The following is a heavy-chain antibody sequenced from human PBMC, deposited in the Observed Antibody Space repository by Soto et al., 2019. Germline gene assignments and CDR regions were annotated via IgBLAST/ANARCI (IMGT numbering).Heavy chain of an antibody. J-gene: IGHJ6*02. D-gene: IGHD6-6*01. Sequence: PGGSLRLSCAASGFTFSSYSMNWVRQAPGKGLEWISYISSSSSPTYYADSVKGRFTISRDNAKNSLYLQMNSLRDEDTAVYYCARPEYSSSSYGMDVWGQGTTVTVSS. CDR1: GFTFSSYS. CDR3: ARPEYSSSSYGMDV. CDR2: ISSSSSPT. V-gene: IGHV3-48*02.